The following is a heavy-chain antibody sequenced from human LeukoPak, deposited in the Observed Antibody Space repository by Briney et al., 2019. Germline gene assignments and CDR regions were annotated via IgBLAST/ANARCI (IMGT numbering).Heavy chain of an antibody. D-gene: IGHD3-10*01. CDR3: ASYYASGVSAYNYYGTDV. V-gene: IGHV4-38-2*01. CDR1: GHSISTGYY. Sequence: PSETLSLTCAVSGHSISTGYYWGWIRPPPGKGLEWIGIMSHNRGTYYNPSLKSRVTISMDTSKNQISLRLTSVTAADTAVYYCASYYASGVSAYNYYGTDVWGKGTTVTVSS. J-gene: IGHJ6*04. CDR2: MSHNRGT.